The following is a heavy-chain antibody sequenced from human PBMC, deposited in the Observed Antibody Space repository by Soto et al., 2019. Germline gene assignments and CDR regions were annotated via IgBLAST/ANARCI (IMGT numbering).Heavy chain of an antibody. J-gene: IGHJ4*02. V-gene: IGHV1-18*01. CDR2: ISGYNGNT. Sequence: ASVKVSCKASAYTFTSYGISWVRQAPGQGLEWMGWISGYNGNTNYAQILQGRVTMTTDTSTSTAYMEPRSLRSDDTAVYYCARDRLHYYDSTESSVDYWGQGTLVTVSS. D-gene: IGHD3-22*01. CDR1: AYTFTSYG. CDR3: ARDRLHYYDSTESSVDY.